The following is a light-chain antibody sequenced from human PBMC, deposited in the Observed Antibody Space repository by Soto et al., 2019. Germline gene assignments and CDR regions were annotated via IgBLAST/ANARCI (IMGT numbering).Light chain of an antibody. V-gene: IGLV2-14*01. Sequence: QSALTQPASVSGSPGQSSTISCTGTSSDVGGYNYVSWYQQHPGKVPKLMIFEVSNRPSGVSNRFSGSKSGNTASLTISGLQAEDEADYYCSSYTTSRTLVFGPGTKLTVL. CDR3: SSYTTSRTLV. CDR2: EVS. CDR1: SSDVGGYNY. J-gene: IGLJ1*01.